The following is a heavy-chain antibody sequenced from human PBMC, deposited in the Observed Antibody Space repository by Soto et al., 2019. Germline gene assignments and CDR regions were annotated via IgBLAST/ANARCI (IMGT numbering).Heavy chain of an antibody. CDR3: ARNEGSGRSWFDP. V-gene: IGHV1-69*01. J-gene: IGHJ5*02. CDR2: IIPIFGTA. D-gene: IGHD3-10*01. Sequence: SVKVSCNASGGTFSSYAISLLRHAPGQGLEWMGGIIPIFGTANYAQKFQGRVTITADESTSTAYMELSSLRSEDTAVYYCARNEGSGRSWFDPWGQGTLVTVSS. CDR1: GGTFSSYA.